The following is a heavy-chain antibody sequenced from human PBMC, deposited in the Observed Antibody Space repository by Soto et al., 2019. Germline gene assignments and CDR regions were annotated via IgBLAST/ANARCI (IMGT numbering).Heavy chain of an antibody. CDR1: GGTFSSYT. Sequence: SVKVSCKASGGTFSSYTISWVRQAPGQGLEWMGRIIPILGIANYAQKFQGRVTITADKSTSTAYMELSSLRSEDTAVYYCARGGFRGYSYFNWFDPWGQGTLVTVSS. D-gene: IGHD5-18*01. CDR3: ARGGFRGYSYFNWFDP. J-gene: IGHJ5*02. V-gene: IGHV1-69*02. CDR2: IIPILGIA.